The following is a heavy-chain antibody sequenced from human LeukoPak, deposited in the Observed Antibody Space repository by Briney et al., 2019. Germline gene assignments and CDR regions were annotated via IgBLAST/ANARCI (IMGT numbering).Heavy chain of an antibody. V-gene: IGHV3-23*01. CDR3: ARYCSGASCYSGLDY. Sequence: GGSLRLSCAASGFTFKNYFMTWVRRAPGKGLEWVSTISGSGDSTYYADFVKGLFTISRDNSRNTLYLQMNSLRADDTAVYYCARYCSGASCYSGLDYWGQGTLVTVSS. J-gene: IGHJ4*02. CDR2: ISGSGDST. CDR1: GFTFKNYF. D-gene: IGHD2-2*01.